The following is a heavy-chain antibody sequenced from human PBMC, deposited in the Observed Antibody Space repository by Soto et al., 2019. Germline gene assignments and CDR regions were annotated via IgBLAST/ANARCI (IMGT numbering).Heavy chain of an antibody. CDR3: ARTSDGDDYSNRDNWFDP. CDR2: IYYSGST. J-gene: IGHJ5*02. Sequence: PSETLSLTCTVSGGSISSYYWSWIRQPPGKGLELIGYIYYSGSTNYNPSLKSRVTISVDTSKNQFSLKLSSVTAADTAVYYCARTSDGDDYSNRDNWFDPWGQGTLVTVSS. CDR1: GGSISSYY. V-gene: IGHV4-59*01. D-gene: IGHD4-4*01.